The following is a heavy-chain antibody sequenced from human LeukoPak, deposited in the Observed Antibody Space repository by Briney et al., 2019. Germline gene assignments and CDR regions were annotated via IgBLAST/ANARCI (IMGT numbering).Heavy chain of an antibody. Sequence: GGSLRLSCVGSGFTFRSHAMSWVRQAPEKGLEFVSGIYENGGTTYYADSVKGRFSISRDNSKNTLYLQMDSLRGEDTAVYHRAKDFRIGYSAHFDYWGQGALVTVSS. CDR1: GFTFRSHA. J-gene: IGHJ4*02. V-gene: IGHV3-23*01. D-gene: IGHD2-21*01. CDR3: AKDFRIGYSAHFDY. CDR2: IYENGGTT.